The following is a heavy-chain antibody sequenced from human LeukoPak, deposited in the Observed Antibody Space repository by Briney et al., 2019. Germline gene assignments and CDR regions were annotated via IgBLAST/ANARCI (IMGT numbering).Heavy chain of an antibody. Sequence: ASVKLACKASGYTFTGYYMHWVRQAPGQGLEWMGWINPNSGGTNYAQKFQGRVTMTRDTSISTAYMELSRLRSDDTAVYYCARDLEFGYSYGPPDCWAQGTLVTVSS. D-gene: IGHD5-18*01. CDR1: GYTFTGYY. CDR3: ARDLEFGYSYGPPDC. J-gene: IGHJ4*02. V-gene: IGHV1-2*02. CDR2: INPNSGGT.